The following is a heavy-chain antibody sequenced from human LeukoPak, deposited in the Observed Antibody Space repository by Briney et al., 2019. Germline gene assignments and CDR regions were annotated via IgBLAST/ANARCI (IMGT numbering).Heavy chain of an antibody. CDR2: IIPIFGTA. CDR3: ARKTMVRGGEYYYGMDV. J-gene: IGHJ6*04. Sequence: SVKVSCKASGGTFSSYAISWVRQAPGQGLEWMGGIIPIFGTANYAQKFQGRDTITADESTSTAYMELSSLRSEDTAVYYCARKTMVRGGEYYYGMDVWGKGTTVTVSS. CDR1: GGTFSSYA. D-gene: IGHD3-10*01. V-gene: IGHV1-69*13.